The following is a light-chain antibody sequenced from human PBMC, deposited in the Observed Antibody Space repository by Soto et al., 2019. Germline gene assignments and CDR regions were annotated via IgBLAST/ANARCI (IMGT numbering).Light chain of an antibody. Sequence: DIQMTQSPSSLSASVGDRVTITCRASQIISSYLNWYQQKPGKAPKLLINTASSLQSGVPSRFSGSGSGTDFTLTISSLQPEDFATYYCQQSYSTPYTFGQGTKVDI. CDR3: QQSYSTPYT. V-gene: IGKV1-39*01. CDR2: TAS. J-gene: IGKJ2*01. CDR1: QIISSY.